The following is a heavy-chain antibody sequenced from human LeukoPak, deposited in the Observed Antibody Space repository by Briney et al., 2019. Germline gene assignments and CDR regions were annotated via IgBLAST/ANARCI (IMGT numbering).Heavy chain of an antibody. Sequence: SQTLSLTCTVSGGSISSGSYYWSWIRQPAGKGLEWIGRIYTSGSTNYNPSLKSRVTISVGTSKNQFSLKLSSVTAADTAVYYCARGQMVRGVIVAFDPWGQGTLVTVSS. CDR2: IYTSGST. V-gene: IGHV4-61*02. D-gene: IGHD3-10*01. J-gene: IGHJ5*02. CDR1: GGSISSGSYY. CDR3: ARGQMVRGVIVAFDP.